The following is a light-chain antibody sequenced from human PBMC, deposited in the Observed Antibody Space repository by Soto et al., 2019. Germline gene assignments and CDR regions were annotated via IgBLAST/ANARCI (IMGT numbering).Light chain of an antibody. J-gene: IGLJ1*01. CDR2: EVS. CDR3: SSYAGTTSYV. Sequence: QSALTQPRSVSGSPGQSVTISCTGTSSDVGGYNYVSWYQQHPGKAPELMIYEVSKRPSGVPDRFSGSKSGNTASLTVSGLQAEDEADYYCSSYAGTTSYVFGTGTKVTVL. CDR1: SSDVGGYNY. V-gene: IGLV2-11*01.